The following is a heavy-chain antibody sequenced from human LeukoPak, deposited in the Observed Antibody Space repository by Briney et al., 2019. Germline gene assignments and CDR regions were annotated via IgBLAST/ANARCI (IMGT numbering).Heavy chain of an antibody. V-gene: IGHV4-34*01. CDR1: GGSSSGYY. CDR3: VTYYFDSSGPKKNY. D-gene: IGHD3-22*01. CDR2: INHSGSA. Sequence: SETLSLTCAVYGGSSSGYYWSWIRQPPGKGLEWIGEINHSGSANYNPSLKSRVTISVDTSKKQFSLKLSSVTAADTAVYYCVTYYFDSSGPKKNYWGQGTLVTVSS. J-gene: IGHJ4*02.